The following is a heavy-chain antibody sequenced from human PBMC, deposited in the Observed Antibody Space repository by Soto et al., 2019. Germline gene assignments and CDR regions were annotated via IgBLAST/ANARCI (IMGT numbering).Heavy chain of an antibody. J-gene: IGHJ3*02. D-gene: IGHD4-17*01. CDR3: ARRGDYGGNSDGDAFDI. CDR2: IDPSDSYT. V-gene: IGHV5-10-1*01. CDR1: GYSFTSYW. Sequence: PGESLKISCKGSGYSFTSYWISWVRQMPGKGLEWMGRIDPSDSYTNYSPSFQGHVTISADKSISTAYLQWSSLKASDTAMYYCARRGDYGGNSDGDAFDIWGQGTMVTVSS.